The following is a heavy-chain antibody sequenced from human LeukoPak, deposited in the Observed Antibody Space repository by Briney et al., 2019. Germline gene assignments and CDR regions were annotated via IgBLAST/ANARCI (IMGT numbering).Heavy chain of an antibody. V-gene: IGHV3-11*01. CDR2: IISSGSTI. D-gene: IGHD2-21*02. J-gene: IGHJ6*02. Sequence: GSLRLSCAASGFTFSDYYMSWIRQAPGKGLEWVSYIISSGSTIYYADSVKGRFTISRDNAKNSLYLQMNSLRAEDTAVYYCARDGTVVTANYYYYGMDVWGQGTTVTVSS. CDR3: ARDGTVVTANYYYYGMDV. CDR1: GFTFSDYY.